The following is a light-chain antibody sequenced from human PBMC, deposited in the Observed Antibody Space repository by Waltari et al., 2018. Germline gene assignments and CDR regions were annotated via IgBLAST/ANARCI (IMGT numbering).Light chain of an antibody. J-gene: IGLJ2*01. CDR2: DNT. V-gene: IGLV1-40*01. Sequence: LTQPPSLSGAPGPRVTISCTGSSSDLGSFGVHRYHTRPGSAPRLLIYDNTHRPSGVPDRFSASKSDTSASLDIAGLQPDDEADYYCQSYDNTGRGSVLIGGGTRLTVL. CDR1: SSDLGSFG. CDR3: QSYDNTGRGSVL.